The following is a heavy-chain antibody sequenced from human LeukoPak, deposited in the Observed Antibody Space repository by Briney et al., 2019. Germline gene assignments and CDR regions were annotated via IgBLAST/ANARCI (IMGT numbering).Heavy chain of an antibody. D-gene: IGHD6-19*01. CDR3: ARVKAVAEVYYYGMDV. Sequence: GGSLRLSCAASGFTFSSYSMNWVRQAPGKGLEWVSYISSSSSTIYYADSVKGRFTISRDNAKNSLYLQMNSLRDEDTAVYYCARVKAVAEVYYYGMDVWGQGTTVTVSS. CDR2: ISSSSSTI. J-gene: IGHJ6*02. CDR1: GFTFSSYS. V-gene: IGHV3-48*02.